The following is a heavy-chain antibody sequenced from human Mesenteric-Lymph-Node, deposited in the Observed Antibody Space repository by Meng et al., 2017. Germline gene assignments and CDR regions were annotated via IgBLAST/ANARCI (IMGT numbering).Heavy chain of an antibody. D-gene: IGHD3-22*01. CDR2: IWHDGSKN. CDR1: GFSFSTYA. J-gene: IGHJ4*02. Sequence: GGSLRLSCATSGFSFSTYAMHWVRQARGKGPEWVASIWHDGSKNSYADSVKGRFFISRDNSKNTLFLQLNSLRAEDTAVYFCTKDHYYDSSGYWDSWGQGALVTVSS. CDR3: TKDHYYDSSGYWDS. V-gene: IGHV3-30*02.